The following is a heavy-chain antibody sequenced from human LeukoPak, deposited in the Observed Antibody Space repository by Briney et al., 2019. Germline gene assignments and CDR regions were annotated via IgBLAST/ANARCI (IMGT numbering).Heavy chain of an antibody. CDR1: GGSISTYY. J-gene: IGHJ4*02. Sequence: PSETLSLTCTVSGGSISTYYWNWIRQPPGKGLEWIGYIYYSTSTNYNPSLKSRVSISVDTSKNQFSLKLSSVTATDTAVYYCARAPKPVYSGSYFFDYWGQGTLVTVSS. CDR2: IYYSTST. D-gene: IGHD1-26*01. CDR3: ARAPKPVYSGSYFFDY. V-gene: IGHV4-59*08.